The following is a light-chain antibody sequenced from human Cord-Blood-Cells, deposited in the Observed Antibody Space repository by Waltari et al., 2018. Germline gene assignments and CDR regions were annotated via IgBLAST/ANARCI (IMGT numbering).Light chain of an antibody. Sequence: QSALTQPRSVSGSPGQSVTISCTGTSSDVGGYNYVSWYQQHPGKAPNLMIYDVSKRPSGVPVLFAGSKSGNTASLTISGLQAEDEADYYCCAYAGSYTDVFGTGTKVTVL. CDR2: DVS. CDR1: SSDVGGYNY. V-gene: IGLV2-11*01. J-gene: IGLJ1*01. CDR3: CAYAGSYTDV.